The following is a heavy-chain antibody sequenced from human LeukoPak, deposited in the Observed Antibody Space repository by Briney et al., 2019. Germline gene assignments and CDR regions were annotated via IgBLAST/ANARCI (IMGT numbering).Heavy chain of an antibody. V-gene: IGHV3-23*01. CDR1: GFTFSSYA. D-gene: IGHD3-22*01. Sequence: PGGSLRLSCAASGFTFSSYAMSWVRQAPGKGLEWVSDISGSGGSTYYADSVKGRFTISKDNSKNTLYLQMNSLRAEDTAVYYCAKDHLRYYYDSSGYYPAFDYWGQGTLVTVSS. J-gene: IGHJ4*02. CDR3: AKDHLRYYYDSSGYYPAFDY. CDR2: ISGSGGST.